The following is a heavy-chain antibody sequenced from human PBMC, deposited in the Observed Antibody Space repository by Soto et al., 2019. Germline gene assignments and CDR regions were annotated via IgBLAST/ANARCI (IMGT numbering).Heavy chain of an antibody. Sequence: PGGSLRLSCAASGFTFSSYAMSWVRQAPGKGLEWVSAISGSGGSTYYANSVKGRFTISRDNSKNTLYLQMGSLRAEDMAVYYCARWGAVAGGYYYGMDVWGQGTTVTVSS. D-gene: IGHD6-19*01. J-gene: IGHJ6*02. CDR2: ISGSGGST. CDR1: GFTFSSYA. V-gene: IGHV3-23*01. CDR3: ARWGAVAGGYYYGMDV.